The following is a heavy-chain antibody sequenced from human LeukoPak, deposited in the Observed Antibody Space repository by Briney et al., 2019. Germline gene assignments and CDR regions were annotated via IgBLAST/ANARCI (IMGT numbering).Heavy chain of an antibody. CDR1: GLTFNNYW. V-gene: IGHV3-7*03. CDR2: IKQDGSEK. Sequence: PGGSLRLSCAASGLTFNNYWMNWVRQAPGKGLEWVANIKQDGSEKKYVDSVKGRFTISRDNAKKSLYLQMNSLRAEDTAVYYCARSCPNDFNYYDSSGSFDYWGQGTLVTVSS. J-gene: IGHJ4*02. D-gene: IGHD3-22*01. CDR3: ARSCPNDFNYYDSSGSFDY.